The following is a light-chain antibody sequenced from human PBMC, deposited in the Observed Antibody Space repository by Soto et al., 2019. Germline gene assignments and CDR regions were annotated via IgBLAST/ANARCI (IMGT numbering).Light chain of an antibody. J-gene: IGLJ1*01. CDR3: CSYAGSYTLV. V-gene: IGLV2-11*01. CDR2: DVS. Sequence: QSALTQPASVSGSPGQSITISCTGTSSDVGAYNYVSRYQQHPGKAPKLMIYDVSKRPSGVSDRFSVSKSGNTASLTISGLQAEDEADYYCCSYAGSYTLVFGTGTKVTVL. CDR1: SSDVGAYNY.